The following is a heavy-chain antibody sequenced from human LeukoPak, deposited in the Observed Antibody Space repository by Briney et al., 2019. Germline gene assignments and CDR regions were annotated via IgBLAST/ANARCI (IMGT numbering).Heavy chain of an antibody. CDR1: GGSISSYY. J-gene: IGHJ5*02. CDR3: ARDIRMGGYSYGSNWFDP. D-gene: IGHD5-18*01. V-gene: IGHV4-59*01. CDR2: IYYSGTT. Sequence: PSETLSLTCTVSGGSISSYYWSWIRQPPGKGLEWIGYIYYSGTTNYNPSLKSRVTISVDTSKNQFSLKLSSVTAADTAVYYCARDIRMGGYSYGSNWFDPWGQGVLVTVSS.